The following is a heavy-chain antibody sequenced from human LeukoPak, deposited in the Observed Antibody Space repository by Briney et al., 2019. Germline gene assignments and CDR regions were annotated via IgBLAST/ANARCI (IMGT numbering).Heavy chain of an antibody. V-gene: IGHV4-59*01. Sequence: SETLSLTCTVTGASISSYYWSWIRQPPGKGLEWIGYVYDSGSTNYNPSLKSRVTISVDTSKNQFSLKLSSVTAADTAVYYCARGYSSGWYYFDYWGQGTLVTVSS. CDR3: ARGYSSGWYYFDY. CDR2: VYDSGST. J-gene: IGHJ4*02. D-gene: IGHD6-19*01. CDR1: GASISSYY.